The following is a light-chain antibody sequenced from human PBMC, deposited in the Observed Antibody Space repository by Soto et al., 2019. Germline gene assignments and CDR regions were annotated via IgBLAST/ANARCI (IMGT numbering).Light chain of an antibody. CDR2: DVT. CDR1: SSDVGGYKY. Sequence: QSALTQPASVSGSPGQSITISCTGTSSDVGGYKYVSWYQQHPGKAPKLMIYDVTERPSGVPDRFSGSKSGNTASLTISGLQADDEADYYCCSYAGSYTWVFGGGTKLTVL. V-gene: IGLV2-11*01. CDR3: CSYAGSYTWV. J-gene: IGLJ3*02.